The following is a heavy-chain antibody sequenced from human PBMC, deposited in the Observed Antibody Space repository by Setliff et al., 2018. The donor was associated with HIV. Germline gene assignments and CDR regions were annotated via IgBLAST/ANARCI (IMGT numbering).Heavy chain of an antibody. CDR1: GGSISSYY. Sequence: SETLSLTCTVSGGSISSYYWSWIRQPPGKGLEWIGYIYYSGSTNYNPSLKSRVTISVDTSKNQFSLKLSSVTAADTAVYYCASFFVTTVTNQDYWGQGTPVTVSS. CDR3: ASFFVTTVTNQDY. CDR2: IYYSGST. D-gene: IGHD4-17*01. V-gene: IGHV4-59*01. J-gene: IGHJ4*02.